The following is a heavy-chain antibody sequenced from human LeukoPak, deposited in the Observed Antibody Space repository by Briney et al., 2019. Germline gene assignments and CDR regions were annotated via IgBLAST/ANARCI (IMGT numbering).Heavy chain of an antibody. V-gene: IGHV3-23*01. J-gene: IGHJ5*02. Sequence: GGSLRLSCAASGFPFSNYWMHWVRPAPGKGLEWVSATSGSGGSTYYADSVKGRFTISRDNSKNTLYLQMNSLRAEDTAVYYCAKEASSSWYINWFDPWGQGTLVTVSS. CDR1: GFPFSNYW. CDR3: AKEASSSWYINWFDP. CDR2: TSGSGGST. D-gene: IGHD6-13*01.